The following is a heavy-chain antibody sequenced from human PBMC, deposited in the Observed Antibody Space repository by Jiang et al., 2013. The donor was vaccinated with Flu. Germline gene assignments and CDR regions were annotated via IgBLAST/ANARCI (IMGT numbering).Heavy chain of an antibody. V-gene: IGHV4-30-4*01. CDR1: GGSISSDDDY. CDR2: SHHDGSA. Sequence: VQLVESGPGLVRPSQTLSLTCTVSGGSISSDDDYWTWIRQPPGKGLEWIGYSHHDGSAYFNPSLRSRVTISVDTSKNQFSLKMSFVTAADTAVYFCARDHGGHSGLDYWGRGTLVTVSS. D-gene: IGHD4-23*01. CDR3: ARDHGGHSGLDY. J-gene: IGHJ4*02.